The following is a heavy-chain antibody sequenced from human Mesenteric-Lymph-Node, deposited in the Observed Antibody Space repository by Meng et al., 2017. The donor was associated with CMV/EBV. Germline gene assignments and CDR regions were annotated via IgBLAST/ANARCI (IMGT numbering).Heavy chain of an antibody. V-gene: IGHV3-11*04. CDR3: ARATDYDFWSGYSYGMDV. CDR1: GFTVNGNY. J-gene: IGHJ6*02. CDR2: ISSSSSTI. Sequence: GESLKISCAASGFTVNGNYMSWVRQTPGKGLEWVSYISSSSSTIYYADSVKGRFTISRDNAKNSLYLQMNSLRAEDTAVYYCARATDYDFWSGYSYGMDVWGQGTTVTVSS. D-gene: IGHD3-3*01.